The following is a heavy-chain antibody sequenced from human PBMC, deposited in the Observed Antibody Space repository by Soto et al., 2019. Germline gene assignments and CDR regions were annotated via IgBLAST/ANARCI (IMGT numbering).Heavy chain of an antibody. CDR2: ISAYNGNT. V-gene: IGHV1-18*01. CDR3: ARNHYSGSGSSHDYGLDV. CDR1: GYMFTSYG. Sequence: WASVKVSCKASGYMFTSYGISWVRQAPGQGLEWMGWISAYNGNTKYAQKLQGRVTMTTDTSTSTAYMELRSLRSDDTAVYYCARNHYSGSGSSHDYGLDVWGQGTTVTVSS. D-gene: IGHD3-10*01. J-gene: IGHJ6*02.